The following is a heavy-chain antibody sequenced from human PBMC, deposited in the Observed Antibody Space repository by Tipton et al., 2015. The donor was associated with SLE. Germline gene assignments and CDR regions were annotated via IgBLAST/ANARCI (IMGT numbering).Heavy chain of an antibody. J-gene: IGHJ4*02. V-gene: IGHV4-31*03. CDR1: GGSISSGGYY. CDR3: ASSHGYYFDS. CDR2: IYYSGST. Sequence: TLSLTCTVSGGSISSGGYYWSWIRQHPEKGLEWIGYIYYSGSTYYNPSLKSRLSISVDTSKNQFSLKLSSVTAADTAVYYCASSHGYYFDSWAQGPLVTVSS.